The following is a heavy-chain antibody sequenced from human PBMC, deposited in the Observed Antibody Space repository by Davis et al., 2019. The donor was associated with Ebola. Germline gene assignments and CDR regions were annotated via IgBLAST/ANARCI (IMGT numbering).Heavy chain of an antibody. CDR2: ISSSSSTI. Sequence: GESLKISCGASGFIFDDYAMTWVRQAPGKGLEWVSYISSSSSTIYYADSVKGRFTISRDNAKNSLYLQMNSLRDEDTAVYYCAREDPVLLWKVHWYFDLWGRGTLVTVSS. D-gene: IGHD3-10*01. CDR1: GFIFDDYA. J-gene: IGHJ2*01. V-gene: IGHV3-48*02. CDR3: AREDPVLLWKVHWYFDL.